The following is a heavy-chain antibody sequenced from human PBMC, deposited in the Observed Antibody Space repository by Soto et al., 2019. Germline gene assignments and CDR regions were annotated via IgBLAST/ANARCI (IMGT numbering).Heavy chain of an antibody. CDR2: IYYSGST. CDR3: ARGWVSSWLVQDY. V-gene: IGHV4-31*03. Sequence: QVQLQESGPGLVKPSQTLSLTCTVSGGSISSGGYYWSWIRQHPGKGLEWIGYIYYSGSTYYNPALKCRVNISVDTSENQYSLELSSVSAADTAVYYCARGWVSSWLVQDYWGQGTLVTVSS. D-gene: IGHD6-19*01. CDR1: GGSISSGGYY. J-gene: IGHJ4*02.